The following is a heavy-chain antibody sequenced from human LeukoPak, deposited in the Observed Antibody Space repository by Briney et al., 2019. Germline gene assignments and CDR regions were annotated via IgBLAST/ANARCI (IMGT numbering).Heavy chain of an antibody. J-gene: IGHJ4*02. CDR2: IDWNGGTT. D-gene: IGHD2-15*01. CDR3: TRGGPYRYCSSASCFSAF. V-gene: IGHV3-20*04. Sequence: GGSLRLSCAASGFTFDDYGMSWVRQAPGQGLEWVSVIDWNGGTTGYADSVKGRFTISRDNAKNSLYLQMNSLRVDDTALYYCTRGGPYRYCSSASCFSAFWGQGTLVTVSS. CDR1: GFTFDDYG.